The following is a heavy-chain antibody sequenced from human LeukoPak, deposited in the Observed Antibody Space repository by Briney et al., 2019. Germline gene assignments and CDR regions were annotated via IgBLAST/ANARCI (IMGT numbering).Heavy chain of an antibody. CDR2: IYYTGTT. D-gene: IGHD3-16*01. Sequence: SETLSLTCTVSGGSLRSSSYSWGWIRQSPGKGLEWIGSIYYTGTTYYNPSLNSRLTISVDTSKNQFSLKLRSVTAADTAVYYCAGIGVYYFAYWGQGTLVTVSS. CDR1: GGSLRSSSYS. CDR3: AGIGVYYFAY. J-gene: IGHJ4*02. V-gene: IGHV4-39*07.